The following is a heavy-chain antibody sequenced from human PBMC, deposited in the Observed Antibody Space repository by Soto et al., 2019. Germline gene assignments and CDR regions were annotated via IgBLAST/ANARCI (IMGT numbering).Heavy chain of an antibody. Sequence: GGSLRLSCAASGFSFSISPMHWVRQAPGKGPEWVALISYDGTNKFYADSVKGRFTISRDNSKSTLYLQVDSLRPEDAAVYYCARDPKTSGGQHWAFNYFDSWAREPWSPSPQ. V-gene: IGHV3-30-3*01. CDR3: ARDPKTSGGQHWAFNYFDS. D-gene: IGHD7-27*01. CDR2: ISYDGTNK. J-gene: IGHJ4*02. CDR1: GFSFSISP.